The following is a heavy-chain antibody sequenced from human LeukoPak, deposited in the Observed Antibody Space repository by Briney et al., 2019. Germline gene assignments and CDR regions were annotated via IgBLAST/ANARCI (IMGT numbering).Heavy chain of an antibody. J-gene: IGHJ6*02. V-gene: IGHV1-2*02. CDR3: ARAHCSSTSCSHYYYYGMDV. Sequence: ASVKVSCKASGYTFTGYYMHWVRQAPGQGLEWMGWINPNSGGTNYAQKFQGRVTMTRDTSISTAYMELSRLRSDDTAVYYCARAHCSSTSCSHYYYYGMDVWGQGTTVTVSS. D-gene: IGHD2-2*01. CDR2: INPNSGGT. CDR1: GYTFTGYY.